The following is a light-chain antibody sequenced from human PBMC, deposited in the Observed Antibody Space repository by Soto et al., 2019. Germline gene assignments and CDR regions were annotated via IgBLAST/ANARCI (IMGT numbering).Light chain of an antibody. CDR3: QQYHNWPPIT. V-gene: IGKV3-15*01. J-gene: IGKJ5*01. CDR1: QTITND. Sequence: EIVLTQSPGTLSLSPGEGASLSCRASQTITNDYLAWYQQRPGQAPRLLIYGASTRASGIPARLSGSGSETDFTLTISSLQSEDSAVYYCQQYHNWPPITFGQGTRLEIK. CDR2: GAS.